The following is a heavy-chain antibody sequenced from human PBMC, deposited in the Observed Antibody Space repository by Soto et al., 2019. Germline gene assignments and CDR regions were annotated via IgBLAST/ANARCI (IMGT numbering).Heavy chain of an antibody. CDR3: ARVSLGYCTNGVCPDAFDI. V-gene: IGHV4-59*01. CDR2: IYYSGST. D-gene: IGHD2-8*01. J-gene: IGHJ3*02. Sequence: PSETLSLTCTVPGGSISSYYWSWIRQPPGKGLEWIGYIYYSGSTNYNPSLKSRVTISVDTSKNQFSLKLSSVTAADTAVYYCARVSLGYCTNGVCPDAFDIWGQGTMVTVSS. CDR1: GGSISSYY.